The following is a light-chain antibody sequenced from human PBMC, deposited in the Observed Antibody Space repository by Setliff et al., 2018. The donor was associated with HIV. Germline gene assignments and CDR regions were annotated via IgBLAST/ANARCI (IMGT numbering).Light chain of an antibody. Sequence: EVVLTQSPGTLSLSPGQRATLSCRASQSLTNSYLAWYQQRPGQAPRLLIYGASFRATGIPDRFSGSESGTDFTLTISRLEAEDFAVYYCQQYGNSQETFGQGTKVDIK. CDR2: GAS. CDR3: QQYGNSQET. CDR1: QSLTNSY. J-gene: IGKJ1*01. V-gene: IGKV3-20*01.